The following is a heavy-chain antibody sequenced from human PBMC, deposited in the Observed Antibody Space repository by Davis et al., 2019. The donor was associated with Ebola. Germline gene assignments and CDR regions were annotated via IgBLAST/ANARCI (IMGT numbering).Heavy chain of an antibody. D-gene: IGHD4-17*01. CDR1: GFTFSSYE. Sequence: GGSLRLSCAASGFTFSSYEMNWVRQAPGKGLEWVSYISSSGSTIYYADSVKGRFTISRDNAKNSLYLQMTSLRAEDTAVYYCAREGTVTTTYDYWGQGTLVTVSS. J-gene: IGHJ4*02. CDR2: ISSSGSTI. CDR3: AREGTVTTTYDY. V-gene: IGHV3-48*03.